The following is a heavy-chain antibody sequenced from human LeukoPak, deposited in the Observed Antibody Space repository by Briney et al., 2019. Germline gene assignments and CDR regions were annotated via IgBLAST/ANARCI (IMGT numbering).Heavy chain of an antibody. V-gene: IGHV3-21*01. CDR2: ISSSSSYI. Sequence: GGSLRLSCAASGFTFSSYSMNWVRQAPGKGLEWVSSISSSSSYIYYADSVKGRFTISRDNAKNSLYLQMNSLRAEDTAVYYCAREGYYYDSSGYSASGPLDIWGQGTMVTVSS. CDR1: GFTFSSYS. J-gene: IGHJ3*02. D-gene: IGHD3-22*01. CDR3: AREGYYYDSSGYSASGPLDI.